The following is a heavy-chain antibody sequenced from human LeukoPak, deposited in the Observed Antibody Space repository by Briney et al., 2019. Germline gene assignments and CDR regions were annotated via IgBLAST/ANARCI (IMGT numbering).Heavy chain of an antibody. CDR2: ISSSSSYI. V-gene: IGHV3-21*01. D-gene: IGHD2/OR15-2a*01. Sequence: GGSLRLSCAASGFIFSSYSMNWVRQAPGKGLEWVSSISSSSSYIYYAGSAKGRFTISRDNAKNSLYLQMNSLRAEDTAVYYCARNILFAFDIWGQGTMVTVSS. CDR3: ARNILFAFDI. J-gene: IGHJ3*02. CDR1: GFIFSSYS.